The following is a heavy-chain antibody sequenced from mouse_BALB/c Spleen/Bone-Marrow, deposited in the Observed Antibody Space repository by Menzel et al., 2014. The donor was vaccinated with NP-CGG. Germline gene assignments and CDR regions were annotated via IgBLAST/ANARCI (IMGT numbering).Heavy chain of an antibody. CDR3: VRKGSFGNYAMDY. Sequence: QVQLQQSGPGLVQPSQSLSIPCTVSGFSLNNYGVHWVRQSPGKGLEWLGVIWSGGSTDYNAAFISRLSISKDNSKSQVFFKINSLQANDTAIYYCVRKGSFGNYAMDYWGQGTSVTVSS. CDR1: GFSLNNYG. V-gene: IGHV2-2*02. J-gene: IGHJ4*01. D-gene: IGHD1-1*02. CDR2: IWSGGST.